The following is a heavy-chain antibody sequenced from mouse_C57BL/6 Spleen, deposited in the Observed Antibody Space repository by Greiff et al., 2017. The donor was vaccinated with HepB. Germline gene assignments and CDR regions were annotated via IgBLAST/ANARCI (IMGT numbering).Heavy chain of an antibody. CDR3: ARDYYGSSYVWFAY. J-gene: IGHJ3*01. V-gene: IGHV1-82*01. CDR1: GYAFSSSW. CDR2: IYPGDGDT. Sequence: VQVVESGPELVKPGASVKISCKASGYAFSSSWMNWVKQRPGKGLEWIGRIYPGDGDTNYNGKFKGKATLTADKSSSTAYMQLSSLTSEDSAVYFCARDYYGSSYVWFAYWGQGTLVTVSA. D-gene: IGHD1-1*01.